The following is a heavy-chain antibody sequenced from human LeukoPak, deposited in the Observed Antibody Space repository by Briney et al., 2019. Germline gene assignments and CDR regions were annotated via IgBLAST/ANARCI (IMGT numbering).Heavy chain of an antibody. CDR1: GFTFDDYA. D-gene: IGHD3-3*01. V-gene: IGHV3-9*01. J-gene: IGHJ4*02. CDR2: ISWNSGSI. CDR3: AKSHFADVLRFLEWSG. Sequence: PGGSLRLSCAASGFTFDDYAMHWVRQAPGKGLEWVSGISWNSGSIGYADSVKGRFTISRDNAKNSLYLQMNSLRAEDTALYYCAKSHFADVLRFLEWSGGGQGTLVTVSS.